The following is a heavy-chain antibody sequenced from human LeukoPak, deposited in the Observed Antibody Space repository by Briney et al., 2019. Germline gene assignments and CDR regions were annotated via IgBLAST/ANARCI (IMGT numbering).Heavy chain of an antibody. CDR1: GFTFSSYS. CDR3: AREYSSSVGRVFDV. Sequence: PGGSLRLSCAASGFTFSSYSMNWVRQAPGKGLEWVSYIGTSSSTINYADSAKGRFAISRDNAKNSLYLQMNSLRAEDTAVYYCAREYSSSVGRVFDVWGQGTMVTVSS. CDR2: IGTSSSTI. D-gene: IGHD6-13*01. J-gene: IGHJ3*01. V-gene: IGHV3-48*01.